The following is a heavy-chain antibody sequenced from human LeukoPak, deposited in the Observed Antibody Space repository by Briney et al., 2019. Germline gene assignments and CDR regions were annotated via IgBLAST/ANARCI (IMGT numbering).Heavy chain of an antibody. J-gene: IGHJ4*02. CDR1: GYPFITYG. D-gene: IGHD5-12*01. CDR3: ARDVGTTHFDF. V-gene: IGHV1-18*03. Sequence: GASVKVSCKASGYPFITYGISWVRQAPGQGLQWMAWISTHNGKTDYAQNFQDRVTVTRDTSTSTVYMELRRLRSDDMAVYFCARDVGTTHFDFWGQGTLVTVSS. CDR2: ISTHNGKT.